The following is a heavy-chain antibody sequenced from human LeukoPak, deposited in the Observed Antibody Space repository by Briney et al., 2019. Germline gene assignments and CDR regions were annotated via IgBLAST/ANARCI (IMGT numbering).Heavy chain of an antibody. D-gene: IGHD6-13*01. CDR3: ARDHWYSSSWYTYYYYGMDV. Sequence: GGSLRLSCAASGFTFSNCAMSWVRQAPGKGLEWVSAISGTGGSTYYAGSVKGRFTISRDNSRNTLYLQMNSLRAEDTALYYCARDHWYSSSWYTYYYYGMDVWGQGTTVTVSS. J-gene: IGHJ6*02. CDR2: ISGTGGST. CDR1: GFTFSNCA. V-gene: IGHV3-23*01.